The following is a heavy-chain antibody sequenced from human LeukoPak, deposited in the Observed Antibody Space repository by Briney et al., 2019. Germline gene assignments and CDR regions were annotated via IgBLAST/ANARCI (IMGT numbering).Heavy chain of an antibody. V-gene: IGHV1-18*01. CDR3: ASHVLGHMYYYMDV. CDR2: ISAYNGNT. Sequence: ASVKVSCKASGYTFTSYGISWVRQAPGQGLEWMGWISAYNGNTNYAQKFQGRVTMTRDMSTSTVYMELSSLRSEDTAVYYCASHVLGHMYYYMDVWGKGTTVTVSS. J-gene: IGHJ6*03. D-gene: IGHD7-27*01. CDR1: GYTFTSYG.